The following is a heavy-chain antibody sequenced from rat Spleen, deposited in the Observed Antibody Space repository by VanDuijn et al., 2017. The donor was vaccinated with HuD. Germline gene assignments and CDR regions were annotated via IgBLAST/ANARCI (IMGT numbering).Heavy chain of an antibody. V-gene: IGHV5-19*01. D-gene: IGHD5-1*01. CDR2: ISPTGGST. CDR1: GFTFSRYW. CDR3: ARHPQLGAYWYFDF. Sequence: EVQLAESGGGLVQPGRSLKLSCAASGFTFSRYWMYWVRQAPGKGLEWVASISPTGGSTYYRDSVKGRFTISRDNTKSTLSLQMDSLRSEDTATYYCARHPQLGAYWYFDFWGPGTMVTVSS. J-gene: IGHJ1*01.